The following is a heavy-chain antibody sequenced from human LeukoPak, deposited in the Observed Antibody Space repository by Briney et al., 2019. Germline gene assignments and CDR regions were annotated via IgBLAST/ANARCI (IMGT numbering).Heavy chain of an antibody. J-gene: IGHJ4*02. Sequence: GGSLRLSCAASRFNLSAYTMNWVRQAPGKGLEWVSSISSSSVYIYYADSVKGRFTISRDNAKNSVYLQMNSLRAEDTAVYYCAKATYYDYVWGSYPGGNFDYWGQGTLVTVSS. CDR3: AKATYYDYVWGSYPGGNFDY. D-gene: IGHD3-16*02. CDR1: RFNLSAYT. V-gene: IGHV3-21*04. CDR2: ISSSSVYI.